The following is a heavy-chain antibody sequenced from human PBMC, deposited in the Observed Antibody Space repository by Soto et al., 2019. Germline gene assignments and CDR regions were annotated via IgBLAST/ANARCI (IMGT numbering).Heavy chain of an antibody. V-gene: IGHV3-48*03. CDR3: ARSAWGYCTNGVCYYFDY. D-gene: IGHD2-8*01. CDR1: GFTFSSYE. CDR2: ISSSGSTI. J-gene: IGHJ4*02. Sequence: GSLRLSCAASGFTFSSYEMNWVRQAPGKGLEWVSYISSSGSTIYYADSVKGRFTISRDNAKNSLYLQMNSLRAEDTAVYYCARSAWGYCTNGVCYYFDYWGQGTLVTVS.